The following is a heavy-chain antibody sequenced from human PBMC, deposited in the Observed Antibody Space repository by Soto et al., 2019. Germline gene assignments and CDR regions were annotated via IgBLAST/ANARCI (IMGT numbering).Heavy chain of an antibody. CDR1: GGTFSSYA. J-gene: IGHJ6*02. CDR2: IIPIFGTA. CDR3: ARETVLRYFDWLSDVMDV. D-gene: IGHD3-9*01. Sequence: QVQLVQSGAEVKKPGSSVKVSCKASGGTFSSYAISWVRQAPGQGLEWMGGIIPIFGTANYAQKFQGRVTITADESTSTAYMELSSLRSEDTAVYYCARETVLRYFDWLSDVMDVWGQGTTVTVSS. V-gene: IGHV1-69*01.